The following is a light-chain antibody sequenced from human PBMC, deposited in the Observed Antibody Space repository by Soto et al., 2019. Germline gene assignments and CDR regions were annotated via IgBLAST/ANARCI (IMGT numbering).Light chain of an antibody. CDR3: SSYAGSNIL. J-gene: IGLJ2*01. Sequence: QSALTQPPSASGSAGQSVTISCTGTSSDVGGYNYVSWYQQHPGKAPKLMIYEVTKRPSAVPDRFSGSKSGNTASLTVSGLQAEDEADYYCSSYAGSNILFGGGTKLTVL. V-gene: IGLV2-8*01. CDR1: SSDVGGYNY. CDR2: EVT.